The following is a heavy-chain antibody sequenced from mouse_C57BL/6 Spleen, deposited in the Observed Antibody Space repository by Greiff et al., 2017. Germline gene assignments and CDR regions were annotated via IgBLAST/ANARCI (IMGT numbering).Heavy chain of an antibody. D-gene: IGHD2-4*01. Sequence: EVMLVESGGGLVQPGGSLSLSCAASGFTFTDYYMSWVRQPPGKALEWLGFIRNKANGYTTEYSASVKGRFTISRDNSQSILYLQMNALRAEDSATYYCARSPYYDYDGYYFDYWGQGTTLTVSS. V-gene: IGHV7-3*01. CDR3: ARSPYYDYDGYYFDY. J-gene: IGHJ2*01. CDR1: GFTFTDYY. CDR2: IRNKANGYTT.